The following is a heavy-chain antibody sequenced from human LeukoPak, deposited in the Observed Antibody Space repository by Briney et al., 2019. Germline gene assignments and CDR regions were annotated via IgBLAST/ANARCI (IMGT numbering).Heavy chain of an antibody. V-gene: IGHV3-11*01. CDR3: ARAGDMDV. Sequence: GGSLRLSCAASGFTFRDYYMNWIRQAPGKGLEWISYISGAGSPKNYADSVKGRFTVSRDNAKNSMYLQINSLRVEDTAVYYCARAGDMDVWGRGTTVTVSS. CDR1: GFTFRDYY. CDR2: ISGAGSPK. J-gene: IGHJ6*02.